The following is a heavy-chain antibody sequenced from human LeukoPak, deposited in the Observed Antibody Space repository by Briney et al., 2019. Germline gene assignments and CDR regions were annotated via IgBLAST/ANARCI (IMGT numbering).Heavy chain of an antibody. CDR3: ARFSSGWPLFDY. Sequence: GGSLRLSCAASGFTFSSYAMSWVRQAPEKGLEWVSAISGSGGSTYYADSVKGRFTISRDNSKNTLYLQMNSLRAEDTAVYYSARFSSGWPLFDYWGQGTLVTVSS. J-gene: IGHJ4*02. CDR1: GFTFSSYA. D-gene: IGHD6-19*01. CDR2: ISGSGGST. V-gene: IGHV3-23*01.